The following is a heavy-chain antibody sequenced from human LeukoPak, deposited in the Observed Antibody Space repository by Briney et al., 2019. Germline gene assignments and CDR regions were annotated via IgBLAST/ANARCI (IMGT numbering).Heavy chain of an antibody. CDR1: GFTFSSYS. D-gene: IGHD4-17*01. Sequence: LPGGSLRLSCAASGFTFSSYSMNWVRQAPGKGLEWVSYISSSSSTIYYADSVKGRFTISRDNAKNSLYLQMNSLRAEDTAVYYCARVGDYGDLGGWGQGTLVTVSS. CDR2: ISSSSSTI. CDR3: ARVGDYGDLGG. V-gene: IGHV3-48*01. J-gene: IGHJ4*02.